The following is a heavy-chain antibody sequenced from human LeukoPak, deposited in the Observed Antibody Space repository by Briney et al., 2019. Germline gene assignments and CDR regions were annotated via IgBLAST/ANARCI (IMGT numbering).Heavy chain of an antibody. V-gene: IGHV1-18*01. CDR1: GYTFTSHG. CDR2: ISAYNGNT. D-gene: IGHD6-13*01. Sequence: ASVKVSCKASGYTFTSHGISWVRQAPGQGLEWMGWISAYNGNTNYAQKLQGRVTMTTDTSTSTAYMELRSLRSDDTALYYCARVTLAAAGIANYYGMDVWGQGTTVTVSS. CDR3: ARVTLAAAGIANYYGMDV. J-gene: IGHJ6*02.